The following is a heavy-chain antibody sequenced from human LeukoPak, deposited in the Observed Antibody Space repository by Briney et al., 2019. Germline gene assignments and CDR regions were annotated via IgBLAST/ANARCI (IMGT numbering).Heavy chain of an antibody. CDR3: ARRLTQYDCFDP. Sequence: SQTLSLTCAISGDSVSSNSVTWNWIRQSPSRGLEWLGRTYYRSTWYNDYAVSVRGRITVNPDTSKNQFSLHLNSVTPEDTAVYYCARRLTQYDCFDPWGQGILVPVSS. V-gene: IGHV6-1*01. D-gene: IGHD2-2*01. CDR2: TYYRSTWYN. CDR1: GDSVSSNSVT. J-gene: IGHJ5*02.